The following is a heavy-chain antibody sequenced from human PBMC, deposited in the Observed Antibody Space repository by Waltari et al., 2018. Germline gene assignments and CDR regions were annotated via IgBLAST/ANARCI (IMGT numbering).Heavy chain of an antibody. J-gene: IGHJ4*02. V-gene: IGHV3-53*02. CDR3: ARGSIYAGAVDY. Sequence: EVQLVETGGGLIQPGGSLRISCAASGFTVSSSYMSWVRQAPGKGLEWVSVIFSGGSTYYADSVKGRFTISRDNSKNTLFLQMNSLRAEDTAVYYCARGSIYAGAVDYWGQGTLVTVSS. D-gene: IGHD1-26*01. CDR2: IFSGGST. CDR1: GFTVSSSY.